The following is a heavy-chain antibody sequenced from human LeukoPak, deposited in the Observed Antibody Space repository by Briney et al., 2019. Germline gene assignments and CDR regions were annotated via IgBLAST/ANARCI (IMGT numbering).Heavy chain of an antibody. CDR3: ARDGSSGWYRRGSPFDY. V-gene: IGHV4-34*01. CDR2: INHSGST. Sequence: EASETLSLTCAVYGGSFSGYYWSWIRQPPGKGLEWIGEINHSGSTNYNPSLKSRVTISVDTSKNQFSLKLSSVTAADTAVYYCARDGSSGWYRRGSPFDYWGQGTLVTVSS. D-gene: IGHD6-19*01. CDR1: GGSFSGYY. J-gene: IGHJ4*02.